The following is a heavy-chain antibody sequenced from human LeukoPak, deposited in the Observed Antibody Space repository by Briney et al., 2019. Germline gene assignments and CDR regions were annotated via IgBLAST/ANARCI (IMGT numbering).Heavy chain of an antibody. CDR1: GFTFSSYA. J-gene: IGHJ4*02. V-gene: IGHV3-23*01. Sequence: GGSLRLCCAASGFTFSSYAMSWVRQAPGKGLEWVSRISGSGDTYYADSVKGRFTTSRDNSMNTLYLQLSSLRAEDTAIYFCAKIAAAYFDYWGQGALVTVSS. CDR3: AKIAAAYFDY. D-gene: IGHD6-13*01. CDR2: ISGSGDT.